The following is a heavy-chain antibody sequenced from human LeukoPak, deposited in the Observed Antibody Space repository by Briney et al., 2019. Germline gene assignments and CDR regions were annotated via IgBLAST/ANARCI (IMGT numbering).Heavy chain of an antibody. CDR2: ISFDGSTA. CDR1: GFKYH. J-gene: IGHJ4*02. CDR3: ASQTSIAAYFDS. V-gene: IGHV3-30*04. D-gene: IGHD2-21*01. Sequence: GRSLRLSCAASGFKYHMHWVRQAPGTGLEWVAFISFDGSTAYYADSVQGRFTFSRDTSNNTLHLQMNSLRTEDTAVYYCASQTSIAAYFDSWGKGTLVTVSS.